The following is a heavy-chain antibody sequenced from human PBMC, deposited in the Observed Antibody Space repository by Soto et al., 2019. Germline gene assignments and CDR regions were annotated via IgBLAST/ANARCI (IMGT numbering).Heavy chain of an antibody. CDR2: IYSGGST. CDR3: ARDHPVPEPYYYYYYMDV. J-gene: IGHJ6*03. D-gene: IGHD6-6*01. Sequence: GGSLRLSCAASGFTVSSNYMSWVRQAPGKGLEWVSVIYSGGSTYYADSVKGRFTISRDNSKNTLYLQMNSLRAEDTAVYYCARDHPVPEPYYYYYYMDVWGKGTTVTVSS. V-gene: IGHV3-66*01. CDR1: GFTVSSNY.